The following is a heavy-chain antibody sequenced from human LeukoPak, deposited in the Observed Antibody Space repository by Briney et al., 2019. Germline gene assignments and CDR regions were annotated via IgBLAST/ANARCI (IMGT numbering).Heavy chain of an antibody. D-gene: IGHD1-14*01. J-gene: IGHJ4*02. CDR1: GYTFTSHA. CDR2: INTNTGNP. Sequence: ASVKVSCKASGYTFTSHAMNWVRQAPGQGLEWMGWINTNTGNPTYAQGFTGRFVFSLDTSVSTAYLQISSLKAEDTAVYYCARVPSRTNLKVDYFDYWGQGTLVAVSS. CDR3: ARVPSRTNLKVDYFDY. V-gene: IGHV7-4-1*02.